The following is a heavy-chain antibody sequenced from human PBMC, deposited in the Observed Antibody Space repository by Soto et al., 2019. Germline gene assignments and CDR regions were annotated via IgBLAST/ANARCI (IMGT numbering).Heavy chain of an antibody. CDR1: GYTFTSYY. Sequence: ASVKVSCKASGYTFTSYYMHWVRQAPGQGLEWMGIINPSGGSTSYAQKFQGRVTMTRDTSTSTVYMELSSLRSEDTAVYYCAREWAPEYSSSPNYYYYGMDVWGQGTTVTVSS. V-gene: IGHV1-46*01. J-gene: IGHJ6*02. CDR3: AREWAPEYSSSPNYYYYGMDV. D-gene: IGHD6-6*01. CDR2: INPSGGST.